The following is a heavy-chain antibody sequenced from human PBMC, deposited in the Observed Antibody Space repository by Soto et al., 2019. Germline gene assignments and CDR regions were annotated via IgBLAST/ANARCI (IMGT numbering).Heavy chain of an antibody. CDR3: ARQDGTPFDY. V-gene: IGHV4-39*01. Sequence: SETLSLTCTVSGGSISSSSYYWGWIRQPPGKGLEWIGSIYYSGSTYYNPSLKSRVTISVDTSKNQFSLKLSSVTAADTAVYYCARQDGTPFDYWGQGTLVTVYS. CDR2: IYYSGST. D-gene: IGHD1-26*01. CDR1: GGSISSSSYY. J-gene: IGHJ4*02.